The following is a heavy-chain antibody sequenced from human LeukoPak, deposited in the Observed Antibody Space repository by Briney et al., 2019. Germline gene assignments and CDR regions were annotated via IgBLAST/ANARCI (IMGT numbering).Heavy chain of an antibody. D-gene: IGHD3-22*01. CDR1: GFTFSNYG. CDR3: ARMYYHDSSDYYWAPDY. J-gene: IGHJ4*02. CDR2: ISGSGHNT. V-gene: IGHV3-23*01. Sequence: GGTPRLSCAASGFTFSNYGMNWVRQAPGKGLEWVSGISGSGHNTYYADSVKGRFTISGDNSKNTLYLQMNSLRAEDTAVYYCARMYYHDSSDYYWAPDYWGQGTLVTVSS.